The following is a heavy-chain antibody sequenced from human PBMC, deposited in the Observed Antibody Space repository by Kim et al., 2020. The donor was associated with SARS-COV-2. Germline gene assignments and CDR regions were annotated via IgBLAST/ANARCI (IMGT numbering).Heavy chain of an antibody. CDR3: ARDSSGYYASYYFDY. V-gene: IGHV7-4-1*02. Sequence: QGFTGRFVFSLDTSVSTAYLQISSLKAEDTAVYYCARDSSGYYASYYFDYWGQGTLVTVSS. J-gene: IGHJ4*02. D-gene: IGHD3-22*01.